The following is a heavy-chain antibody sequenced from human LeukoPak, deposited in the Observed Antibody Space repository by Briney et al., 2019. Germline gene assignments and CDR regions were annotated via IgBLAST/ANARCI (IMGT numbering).Heavy chain of an antibody. V-gene: IGHV4-39*01. CDR1: GGSISSRPYY. CDR3: ATLEIGDYYFDY. D-gene: IGHD2-21*01. Sequence: SETLPLTCTVSGGSISSRPYYWGWVRQPPRKGLEWIGSISYSGSIHYNPSLKSRVTISVDTSKNHFSLRLSSVTAADTAVYYCATLEIGDYYFDYWGQGTLVTVSS. J-gene: IGHJ4*02. CDR2: ISYSGSI.